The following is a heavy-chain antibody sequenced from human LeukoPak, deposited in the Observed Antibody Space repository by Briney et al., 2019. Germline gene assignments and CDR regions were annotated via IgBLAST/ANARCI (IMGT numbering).Heavy chain of an antibody. D-gene: IGHD3-3*01. CDR1: GGSISSYY. V-gene: IGHV4-59*12. J-gene: IGHJ6*02. CDR3: ARSGLIFGVVTPYYHYGMDV. Sequence: SETLSLTCTVSGGSISSYYWSWIRQPPGKGLEWIGYIYYSGSTNYNPSLKSRVTISVDTSKNQFSLKLSSVTAADTAVYYCARSGLIFGVVTPYYHYGMDVWGQGTTVTVSS. CDR2: IYYSGST.